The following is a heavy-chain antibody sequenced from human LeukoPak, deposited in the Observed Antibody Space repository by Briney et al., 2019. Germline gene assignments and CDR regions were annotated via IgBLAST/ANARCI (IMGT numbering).Heavy chain of an antibody. Sequence: PSETLSLTCAVYGGSFSGYYWSWIRQPPGKGLEWIREINHSGSTNYNPSLKSRVTISVDTSKNQFSLKLSSVTAADTAVYYCARGVVLRYFDWLKRSNWFDPWGQGTLVTVSS. CDR3: ARGVVLRYFDWLKRSNWFDP. CDR1: GGSFSGYY. V-gene: IGHV4-34*01. CDR2: INHSGST. J-gene: IGHJ5*02. D-gene: IGHD3-9*01.